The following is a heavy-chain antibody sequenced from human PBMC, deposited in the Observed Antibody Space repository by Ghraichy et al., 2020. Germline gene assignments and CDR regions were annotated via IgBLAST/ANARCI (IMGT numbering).Heavy chain of an antibody. J-gene: IGHJ4*02. D-gene: IGHD4-17*01. V-gene: IGHV1-18*01. Sequence: ASVKVSCKTSGYTFNFYGITWVRQAPGQGLEWVGWISAFKGNTKYAQKFQDRVTMTTDTSTTTAYMELRSLRSDDTAVYYCARSPHSSGDYPLASWGQGTLVIVSS. CDR3: ARSPHSSGDYPLAS. CDR2: ISAFKGNT. CDR1: GYTFNFYG.